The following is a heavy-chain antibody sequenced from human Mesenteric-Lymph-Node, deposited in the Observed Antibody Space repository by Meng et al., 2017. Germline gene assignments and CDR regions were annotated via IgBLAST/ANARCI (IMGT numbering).Heavy chain of an antibody. CDR1: GFTFSSYA. Sequence: GESLKISCAASGFTFSSYAMHWVRQAPGKGLEWVAVISYDGSNKYYADSVKGRFTISRDNSKNTLYLQMNSLRAEDTAVYYCAKDSTRQKYYDILTGYYNGGYYFDYWGQGTLVTVSS. V-gene: IGHV3-30*07. J-gene: IGHJ4*02. CDR2: ISYDGSNK. D-gene: IGHD3-9*01. CDR3: AKDSTRQKYYDILTGYYNGGYYFDY.